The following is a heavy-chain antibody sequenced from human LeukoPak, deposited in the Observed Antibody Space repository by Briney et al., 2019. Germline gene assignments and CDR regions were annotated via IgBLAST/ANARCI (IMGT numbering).Heavy chain of an antibody. J-gene: IGHJ5*02. V-gene: IGHV3-7*01. CDR2: IKGDASEK. CDR1: GFSINNYW. CDR3: ARQAGVT. Sequence: GGSLTLSCAVSGFSINNYWMTWYRQAPGKGLECVAHIKGDASEKYYLDSVKGRFTISRDNAKDSLYLQMNSLRAEDTAVYYCARQAGVTWGQGTLVTVSS. D-gene: IGHD6-19*01.